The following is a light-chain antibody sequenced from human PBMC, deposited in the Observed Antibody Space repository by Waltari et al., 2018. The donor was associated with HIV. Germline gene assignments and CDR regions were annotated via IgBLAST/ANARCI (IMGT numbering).Light chain of an antibody. CDR1: SSDVGGYNY. V-gene: IGLV2-14*03. J-gene: IGLJ3*02. Sequence: QSALTQPASVSGSPGQSITISCTGTSSDVGGYNYVSWYQQHPVKAPKLMIYDVSNRPSGVANRFSVSNAGNTASLTISGLQAEDEADYYCSSYRSSSTWVFGGGTKLTVL. CDR3: SSYRSSSTWV. CDR2: DVS.